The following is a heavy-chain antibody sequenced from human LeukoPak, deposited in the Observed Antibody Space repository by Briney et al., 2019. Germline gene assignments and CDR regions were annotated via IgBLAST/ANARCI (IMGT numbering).Heavy chain of an antibody. V-gene: IGHV3-23*01. D-gene: IGHD3-10*01. CDR2: ISGSGGST. Sequence: GGTLRLSCAASGFTFSSYGMSWVRQAPGKGLEWVSAISGSGGSTYYADSVKGRFTISRDNSKNTLYLQMNSLRAEDTAVYYCAKDGERITMVRGAPNWFDPWGQGTLVTVSS. J-gene: IGHJ5*02. CDR3: AKDGERITMVRGAPNWFDP. CDR1: GFTFSSYG.